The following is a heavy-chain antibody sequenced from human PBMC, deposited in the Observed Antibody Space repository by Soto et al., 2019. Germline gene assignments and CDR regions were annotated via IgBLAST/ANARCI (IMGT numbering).Heavy chain of an antibody. CDR1: GFTFSGYS. J-gene: IGHJ4*02. D-gene: IGHD3-3*01. Sequence: PGGSLRLSCAASGFTFSGYSMNWVRQAPGKGLEWVSSISSSSSYIYYADSVKGRFTISRDNAKNSLCLQMNSLRAEDTAVYYCASGYDFWSGYGDKGAYYFDYWGQGTLVTVSS. CDR2: ISSSSSYI. CDR3: ASGYDFWSGYGDKGAYYFDY. V-gene: IGHV3-21*01.